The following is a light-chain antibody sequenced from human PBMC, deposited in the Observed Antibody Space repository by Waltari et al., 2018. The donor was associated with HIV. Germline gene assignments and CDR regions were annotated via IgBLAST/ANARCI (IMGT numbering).Light chain of an antibody. CDR3: QQANILLP. Sequence: DIQMTQSPSSVSASVGDRVALTCRARQGNSSWLAWYQQKQGKARKLLSYAASSLQRGVTSRFSGSGSETDFDLTISSLQPEDFAIYDGQQANILLPFGGATKVALK. J-gene: IGKJ4*01. CDR2: AAS. V-gene: IGKV1-12*01. CDR1: QGNSSW.